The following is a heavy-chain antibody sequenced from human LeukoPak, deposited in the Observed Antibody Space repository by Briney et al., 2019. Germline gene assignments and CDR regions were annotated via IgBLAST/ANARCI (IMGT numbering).Heavy chain of an antibody. CDR1: GGSISSTNW. CDR2: IYHSGTT. V-gene: IGHV4-4*02. CDR3: ARLTAATNHFDL. J-gene: IGHJ4*02. D-gene: IGHD6-13*01. Sequence: KPSGTLSLTCAVSGGSISSTNWWTWVRQPPGKGLEWIGEIYHSGTTNYNPSLKSRVTISVESSKNQVSLNLISVTAADTAVYYCARLTAATNHFDLWGQGTLVTVSS.